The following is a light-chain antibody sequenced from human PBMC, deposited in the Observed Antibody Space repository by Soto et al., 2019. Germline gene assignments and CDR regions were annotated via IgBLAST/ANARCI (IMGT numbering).Light chain of an antibody. V-gene: IGLV2-8*01. CDR1: SSDVGGHNY. CDR3: SSYSGTNYHYV. CDR2: EVS. Sequence: QPALTQPPSASGSFGQSVTISCTGTSSDVGGHNYVSWYQQHPGKAPKLMIYEVSERPSGVPDRFSGSKSGNTASLTVSGLQADDEADYYCSSYSGTNYHYVFGTGTKVTVL. J-gene: IGLJ1*01.